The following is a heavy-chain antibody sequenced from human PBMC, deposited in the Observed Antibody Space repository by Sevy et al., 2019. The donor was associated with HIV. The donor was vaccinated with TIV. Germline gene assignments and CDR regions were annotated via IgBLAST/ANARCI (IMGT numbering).Heavy chain of an antibody. D-gene: IGHD5-12*01. CDR1: GGSISSGSYY. Sequence: SETLSLTCTVSGGSISSGSYYWSWIRQPAGKGLEWIGRIYTSGSTNYNPSLKSRVTISVDTSKNQFSLKLSSVTAADTAVYYCARDPDPLYSPNAFDIWGQGTMVTVSS. J-gene: IGHJ3*02. V-gene: IGHV4-61*02. CDR2: IYTSGST. CDR3: ARDPDPLYSPNAFDI.